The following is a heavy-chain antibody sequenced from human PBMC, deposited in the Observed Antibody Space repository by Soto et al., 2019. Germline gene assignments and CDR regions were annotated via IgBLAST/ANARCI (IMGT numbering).Heavy chain of an antibody. D-gene: IGHD3-10*01. CDR1: GFSLSTSGVG. J-gene: IGHJ5*02. CDR3: AHPAVLPNSGSYYEGGFDH. Sequence: QITLKESGPTLVKPTQTLTLTCTFSGFSLSTSGVGVGWIRQPPGKALEWLKLIYWNDDKRYSPSLKSRLTITTDTSKNQVVLTMTDIDPVDTATYSCAHPAVLPNSGSYYEGGFDHWGQGTLVTVSS. CDR2: IYWNDDK. V-gene: IGHV2-5*01.